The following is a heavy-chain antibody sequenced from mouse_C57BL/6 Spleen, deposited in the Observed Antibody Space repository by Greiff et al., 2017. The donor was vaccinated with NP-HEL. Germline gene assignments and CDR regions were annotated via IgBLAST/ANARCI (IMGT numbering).Heavy chain of an antibody. CDR3: ARWGYSNYVGDY. D-gene: IGHD2-5*01. V-gene: IGHV1-26*01. CDR2: INPNNGGT. J-gene: IGHJ2*01. Sequence: EVQLQQSGPELVKPGASVKISCKASGYTFTDYYMNWVKQSHGKSLEWIGDINPNNGGTSYNQKFKGKATLTVDKSSSTAYMELRSLTSEDSAVYYCARWGYSNYVGDYWGQGTTLTVSS. CDR1: GYTFTDYY.